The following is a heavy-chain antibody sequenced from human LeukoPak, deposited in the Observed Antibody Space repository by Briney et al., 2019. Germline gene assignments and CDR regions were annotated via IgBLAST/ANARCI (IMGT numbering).Heavy chain of an antibody. CDR2: ISSSGSTI. D-gene: IGHD3-22*01. CDR1: GFTFSSYW. CDR3: ARDPPGPYYYDSSGSYYFDY. J-gene: IGHJ4*02. Sequence: GGSLRLSCAASGFTFSSYWMSWVRQAPGKGLEWVSYISSSGSTIYYADSVKGRFTISRDNAKNSLYLQMNSLRAEDTAVYYCARDPPGPYYYDSSGSYYFDYWGQGTLVTVSS. V-gene: IGHV3-48*04.